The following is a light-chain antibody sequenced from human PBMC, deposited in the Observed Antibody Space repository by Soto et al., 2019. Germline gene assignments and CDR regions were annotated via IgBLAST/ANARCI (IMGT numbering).Light chain of an antibody. V-gene: IGKV3-15*01. J-gene: IGKJ1*01. CDR3: QQYGSSPLT. CDR1: QSVSSN. CDR2: DAS. Sequence: ELVMTQSPVTLSVSPGERATLSCRASQSVSSNLAWYQQKPGQAPRLLIYDASTRATGIPARHSGSGSGTEFTLTISSLQSEDFAVYYCQQYGSSPLTFGQGTKVDIK.